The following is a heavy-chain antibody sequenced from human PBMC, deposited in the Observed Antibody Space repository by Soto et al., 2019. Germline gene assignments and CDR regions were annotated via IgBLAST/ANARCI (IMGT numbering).Heavy chain of an antibody. V-gene: IGHV3-23*01. Sequence: GGSLRLSCAASGFTFSSYTMSWVRQAPGKGLEWVSSISGSGGSPYNADSVQGRFTISRDNYKNTVSLQMNSLRAEDTATYYCAKARCSGDTCYVPDYWGHGTLVTVSS. CDR2: ISGSGGSP. CDR3: AKARCSGDTCYVPDY. J-gene: IGHJ4*01. CDR1: GFTFSSYT. D-gene: IGHD2-15*01.